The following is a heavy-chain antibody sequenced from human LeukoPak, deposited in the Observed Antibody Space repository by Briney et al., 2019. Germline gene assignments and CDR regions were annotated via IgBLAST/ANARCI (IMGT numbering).Heavy chain of an antibody. CDR1: GGSISGYY. CDR2: IYYSGST. Sequence: SETLSLTCTVSGGSISGYYWSWIRQPPGKGLEWIGYIYYSGSTNYNPSLKSRVTISVDKSKNQFSLKLSSVTAADTAVYYCARGIWFDPWGQGTLVTVSS. V-gene: IGHV4-59*12. CDR3: ARGIWFDP. J-gene: IGHJ5*02.